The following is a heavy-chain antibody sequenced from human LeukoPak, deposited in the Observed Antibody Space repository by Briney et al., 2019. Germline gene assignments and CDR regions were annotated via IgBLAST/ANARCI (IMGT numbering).Heavy chain of an antibody. D-gene: IGHD3-9*01. Sequence: SQTLLLTCAISGDSVSRNDAGWSWIRQSPSRGLEWLARTFYRSEWYKDEAGSVKSRITINADTAKNQFSLQLNSVTPEDTAVYYCARTYFDWLLADAFDIWGQGTMVTVSS. J-gene: IGHJ3*02. CDR2: TFYRSEWYK. V-gene: IGHV6-1*01. CDR1: GDSVSRNDAG. CDR3: ARTYFDWLLADAFDI.